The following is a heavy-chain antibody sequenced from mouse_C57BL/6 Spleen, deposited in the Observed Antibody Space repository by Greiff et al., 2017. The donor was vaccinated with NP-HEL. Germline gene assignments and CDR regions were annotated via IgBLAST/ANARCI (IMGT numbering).Heavy chain of an antibody. Sequence: QVQLKQPGAELVKPGASVKVSCKASGYTFTSYWMHWVKQRPGQGLEWIGRIHPSDSDTNYNQKFKGKATLTVDKSSSTAYMQLSSLTSEDSAVYYCAPYGYDGGWYFDVWGTGTTVTVSS. CDR1: GYTFTSYW. V-gene: IGHV1-74*01. D-gene: IGHD2-2*01. CDR2: IHPSDSDT. J-gene: IGHJ1*03. CDR3: APYGYDGGWYFDV.